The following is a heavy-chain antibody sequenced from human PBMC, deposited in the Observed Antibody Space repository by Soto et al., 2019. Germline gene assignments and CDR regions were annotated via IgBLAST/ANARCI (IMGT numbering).Heavy chain of an antibody. J-gene: IGHJ4*02. CDR3: ARGAEEARFEQPYYFDY. V-gene: IGHV1-69*01. D-gene: IGHD3-3*01. CDR1: GGTFSSYA. CDR2: IIPIFGTA. Sequence: QVQLVQSGAEVKKPGSSVKVSCKASGGTFSSYAISWVRHAPGHVLAWIGGIIPIFGTANYAQKFQGRVTITADESTSTAYMELRSLRSEYTAVYYWARGAEEARFEQPYYFDYLGQGTLFTVSS.